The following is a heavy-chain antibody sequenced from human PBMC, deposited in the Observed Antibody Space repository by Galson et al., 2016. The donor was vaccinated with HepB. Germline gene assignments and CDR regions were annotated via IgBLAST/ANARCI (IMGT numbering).Heavy chain of an antibody. CDR1: GFTSSTYS. CDR2: ISSSSSST. V-gene: IGHV3-48*02. J-gene: IGHJ4*02. D-gene: IGHD6-13*01. CDR3: ARVGRWGIAVAGPFYFDY. Sequence: SLRLSCAASGFTSSTYSMNWVRQAPGKGPEWISYISSSSSSTHYADSVKGRFTISRDNAKNSLFLQMNGLRDEDTAVYYCARVGRWGIAVAGPFYFDYWGQGTLVTVSS.